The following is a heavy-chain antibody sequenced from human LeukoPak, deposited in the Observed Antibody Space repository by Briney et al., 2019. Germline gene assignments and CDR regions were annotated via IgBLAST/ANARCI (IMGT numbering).Heavy chain of an antibody. D-gene: IGHD3-22*01. V-gene: IGHV3-74*01. J-gene: IGHJ3*01. CDR3: ARGWVPSDITLK. CDR1: GFTFSNYW. CDR2: IDGDGSDT. Sequence: TGGSLRLSCAASGFTFSNYWMHWVRQAPGKGLVWVARIDGDGSDTNYADSVKGRFTISRDNARNTVYLQMNRLRAEDTAVYYCARGWVPSDITLKWGQGTMVTVSS.